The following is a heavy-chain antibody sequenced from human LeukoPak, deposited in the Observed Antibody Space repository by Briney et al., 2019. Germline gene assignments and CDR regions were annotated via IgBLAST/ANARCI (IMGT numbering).Heavy chain of an antibody. V-gene: IGHV4-34*01. CDR2: INHRGST. D-gene: IGHD3-22*01. J-gene: IGHJ4*02. Sequence: KPSETLSLTCAVYGGSFSGYYWSWIRQPPGKGLEWIGEINHRGSTNYNPSLKSRVTISVDTSKNQFSLKLSSVTAADTAVYYCARDPHYDSSGYYYDYWGQGTLVTVSS. CDR3: ARDPHYDSSGYYYDY. CDR1: GGSFSGYY.